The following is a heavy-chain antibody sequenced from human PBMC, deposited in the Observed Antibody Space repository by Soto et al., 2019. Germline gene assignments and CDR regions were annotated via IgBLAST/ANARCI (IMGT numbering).Heavy chain of an antibody. V-gene: IGHV4-59*08. CDR2: IYYSGST. CDR3: ATGVAAEHFYDSSGYFSDDY. D-gene: IGHD3-22*01. CDR1: GGSISSYY. J-gene: IGHJ4*02. Sequence: KPSETLSLTCTVSGGSISSYYWSWIRQPPGKGLEWIGYIYYSGSTNYNPSLKSRVTISVDTSKNQFSLKLSSVTAADTAVYYCATGVAAEHFYDSSGYFSDDYWGQGTQVTVSS.